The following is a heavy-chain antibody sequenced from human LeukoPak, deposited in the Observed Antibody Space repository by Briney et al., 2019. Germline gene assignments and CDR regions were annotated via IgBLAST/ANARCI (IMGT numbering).Heavy chain of an antibody. Sequence: GGSLRLSCAASGFTFSDYYVTWIRQAPGKGLEWVSVIYSGGSTYYADSVKGRFTISRDNSKNTLYLQVNSLRADDTAVYYCARDINGVGAFDIWGQGTMVTVSS. D-gene: IGHD1-20*01. CDR3: ARDINGVGAFDI. CDR1: GFTFSDYY. CDR2: IYSGGST. V-gene: IGHV3-66*01. J-gene: IGHJ3*02.